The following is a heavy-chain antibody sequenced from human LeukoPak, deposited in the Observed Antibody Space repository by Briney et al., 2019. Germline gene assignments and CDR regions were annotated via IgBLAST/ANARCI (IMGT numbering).Heavy chain of an antibody. V-gene: IGHV4-39*07. Sequence: SETLSLTCNVSGGSISDINYYWAWIRQPPGKGLEWIASVYYSGSTHYNPSLKSRVTISGDTSKNQFSLKVTSVTVADTAVYYCARDPEQQLASYAFDIWGQGTMVTVSS. CDR3: ARDPEQQLASYAFDI. CDR1: GGSISDINYY. CDR2: VYYSGST. J-gene: IGHJ3*02. D-gene: IGHD6-13*01.